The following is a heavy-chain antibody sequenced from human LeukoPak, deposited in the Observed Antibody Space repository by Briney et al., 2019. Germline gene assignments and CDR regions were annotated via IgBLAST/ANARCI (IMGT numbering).Heavy chain of an antibody. D-gene: IGHD2-2*02. Sequence: SETLSLTCTVSGYSISSGYFWAWIRQPPGKGLEWIGNIYHSGSTFYNPSLKSRVTMSVDTSKNHFSLKLSSVTAADTAVFYCASTFCSSTNCYRTPPRNFDYWGQGTLVTVSA. J-gene: IGHJ4*02. CDR3: ASTFCSSTNCYRTPPRNFDY. CDR1: GYSISSGYF. CDR2: IYHSGST. V-gene: IGHV4-38-2*02.